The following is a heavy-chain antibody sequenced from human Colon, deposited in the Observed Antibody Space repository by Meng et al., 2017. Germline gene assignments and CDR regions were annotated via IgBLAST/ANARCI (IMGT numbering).Heavy chain of an antibody. Sequence: QVRLVQSGAEVKKHGSSVRVSCKASGGIFSSYAISWVRQAPGQGLEWMGGIVPMFGTPNYAQKFQGRVTIAADESTTTSFMELSSLRFEDTATYYCARDLESWGQGTLVTVSS. V-gene: IGHV1-69*01. J-gene: IGHJ5*02. CDR1: GGIFSSYA. CDR3: ARDLES. CDR2: IVPMFGTP. D-gene: IGHD3-3*01.